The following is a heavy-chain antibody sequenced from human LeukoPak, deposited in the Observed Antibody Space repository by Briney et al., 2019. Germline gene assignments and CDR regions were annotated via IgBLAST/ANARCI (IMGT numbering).Heavy chain of an antibody. CDR1: GFTFSSYS. J-gene: IGHJ6*02. Sequence: PGGSLRLSCAASGFTFSSYSMNWVRQAPGKGLEWVSSISSSSRYIYYADSLKGRFTISRDNAKNSLFLQMSSLRAEDTAVYYCARSFVVGATSYYYYGMDVWGQGTTVTVSS. CDR3: ARSFVVGATSYYYYGMDV. V-gene: IGHV3-21*01. D-gene: IGHD2-15*01. CDR2: ISSSSRYI.